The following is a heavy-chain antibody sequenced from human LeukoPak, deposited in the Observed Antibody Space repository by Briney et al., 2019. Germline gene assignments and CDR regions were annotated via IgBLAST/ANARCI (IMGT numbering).Heavy chain of an antibody. Sequence: PSETLSLTCTVSGYSISSGYYWSWIRQPAGKGLEWIGRIYTGGSTNYNPSLKSRVTMSVDTSKNQFSLKLSSVTAADTAVYYCARVSPWEGYFDYWGQGTLVTVSS. CDR3: ARVSPWEGYFDY. D-gene: IGHD1-26*01. J-gene: IGHJ4*02. V-gene: IGHV4-4*07. CDR1: GYSISSGYY. CDR2: IYTGGST.